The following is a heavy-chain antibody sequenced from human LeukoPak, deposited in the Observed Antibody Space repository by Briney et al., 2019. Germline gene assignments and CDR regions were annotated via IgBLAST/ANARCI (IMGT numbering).Heavy chain of an antibody. CDR2: IYHSGST. J-gene: IGHJ6*03. D-gene: IGHD3-10*01. Sequence: SETLSLTCTVSGYSISSGYYWAWIRQPPGKGLEWIGSIYHSGSTYYNPSLKSRVTISVDTSKNQFSLKLRSVTAADTAVYYCARVEEAYGSGRRENYYYYYMDVWGKGTTVTISS. CDR1: GYSISSGYY. V-gene: IGHV4-38-2*02. CDR3: ARVEEAYGSGRRENYYYYYMDV.